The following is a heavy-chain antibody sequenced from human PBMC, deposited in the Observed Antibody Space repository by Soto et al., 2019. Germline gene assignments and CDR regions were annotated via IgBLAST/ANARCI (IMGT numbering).Heavy chain of an antibody. CDR1: GFTFSSYE. D-gene: IGHD3-3*01. J-gene: IGHJ4*02. V-gene: IGHV3-48*03. CDR2: ISSSGSTI. Sequence: GGSLRLSCAASGFTFSSYEMNWVRQAPGKGLEWVSYISSSGSTIYYADSVKGRFTISRDNAKNSLYLQMNSLRAEDTAVYYCARAKHYDFWSGYQNFDYWGQGTLVTVSS. CDR3: ARAKHYDFWSGYQNFDY.